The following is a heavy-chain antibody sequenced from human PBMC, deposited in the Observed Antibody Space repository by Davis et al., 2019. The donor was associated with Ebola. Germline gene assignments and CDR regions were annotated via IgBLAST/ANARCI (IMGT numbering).Heavy chain of an antibody. V-gene: IGHV4-4*02. J-gene: IGHJ4*02. D-gene: IGHD5-18*01. CDR3: ARRGYSYGWTFDY. CDR1: GDSISSRNW. CDR2: IYHSGST. Sequence: MPSETLSLTCAVSGDSISSRNWWSWVRQSPGKGLEWIGEIYHSGSTNYNPSLKSRVAISVDTSKNQVSLKLSSVTAADTAVYYCARRGYSYGWTFDYWGQGTLVTVSS.